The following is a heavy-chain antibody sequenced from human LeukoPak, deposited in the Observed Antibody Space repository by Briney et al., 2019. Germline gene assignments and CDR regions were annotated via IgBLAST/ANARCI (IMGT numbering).Heavy chain of an antibody. J-gene: IGHJ6*03. V-gene: IGHV4-39*02. CDR1: GGSISSSSYY. CDR3: ASLAVPFGWYGGSYYWYMDV. CDR2: IYYSGTT. D-gene: IGHD6-19*01. Sequence: KPSETLSLTCTVCGGSISSSSYYWGWIRQPPGKGLEWIGSIYYSGTTYYNPSLKSLVTISVDTSKNHFSVTLSSVTAADTAVYYCASLAVPFGWYGGSYYWYMDVWGKGTTVTVSS.